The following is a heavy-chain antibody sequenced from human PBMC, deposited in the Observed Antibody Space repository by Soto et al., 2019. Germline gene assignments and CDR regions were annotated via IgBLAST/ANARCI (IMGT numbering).Heavy chain of an antibody. Sequence: QVQLQESGPGLVRPSQTLSLTCTLSGDSISSDGYYWSWIRQRPGKGLEWIGDFYYSGTTSYYPSLRSRLIILVDTSKNQFSLGLSSVTATETAVYYCARRHDILTGSNSFDVWGRGTLVTVSS. D-gene: IGHD3-9*01. CDR3: ARRHDILTGSNSFDV. CDR1: GDSISSDGYY. J-gene: IGHJ3*01. CDR2: FYYSGTT. V-gene: IGHV4-31*03.